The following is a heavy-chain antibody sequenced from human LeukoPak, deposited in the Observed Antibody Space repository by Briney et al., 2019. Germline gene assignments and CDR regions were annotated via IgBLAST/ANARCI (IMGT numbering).Heavy chain of an antibody. D-gene: IGHD2-2*01. V-gene: IGHV3-48*03. J-gene: IGHJ4*02. CDR2: ISSSGSTI. CDR1: GFTFSSYE. Sequence: GGSLRLSCAASGFTFSSYEMNWVRQAPGKGLEWVSYISSSGSTIYYADSVKGRFTISRDNAKNSLYLQMNSLRAEDTAVYYCASPFNQYQLLSADYWGQGTLVTVSS. CDR3: ASPFNQYQLLSADY.